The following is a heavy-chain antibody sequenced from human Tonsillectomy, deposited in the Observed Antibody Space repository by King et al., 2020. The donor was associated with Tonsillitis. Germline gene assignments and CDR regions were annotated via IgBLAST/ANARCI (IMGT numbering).Heavy chain of an antibody. Sequence: VQLVESGGGVVQPGRSLRLSCAASGFTFSNHAMHWVRQAPGKGLEWVAVVPYDGNSQYYADSVKGRFTISRDNSKNTLYLQMDSLRAEDTAIYYCARDSRIQLWLGSWDYWGQGALAT. V-gene: IGHV3-30-3*01. CDR3: ARDSRIQLWLGSWDY. D-gene: IGHD5-18*01. CDR2: VPYDGNSQ. J-gene: IGHJ4*02. CDR1: GFTFSNHA.